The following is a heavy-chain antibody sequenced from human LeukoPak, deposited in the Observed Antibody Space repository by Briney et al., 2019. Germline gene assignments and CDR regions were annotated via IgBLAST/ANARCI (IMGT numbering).Heavy chain of an antibody. D-gene: IGHD6-13*01. CDR3: ARLVYSSSWYRWNWFDP. CDR2: IHTSGST. V-gene: IGHV4-4*07. Sequence: SETLSLTCTVSGVSISSYYWSWIRQPAGKGLEWIGRIHTSGSTNYNPSLKSRVTMSVDTSKNQFSLKLSSVTAADTAVYYCARLVYSSSWYRWNWFDPWGQGTLVTVSS. J-gene: IGHJ5*02. CDR1: GVSISSYY.